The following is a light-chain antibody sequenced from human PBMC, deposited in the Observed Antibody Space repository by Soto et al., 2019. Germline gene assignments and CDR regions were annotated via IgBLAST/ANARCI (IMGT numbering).Light chain of an antibody. CDR1: SSDVATFNL. Sequence: QSALTQPRSVSGSPGQSITISCTGTSSDVATFNLVSWYQQYPGKAPKLMIYEGSKRPSGVSNRFSGSRSGNTASLTISGLQAEDEADYYCCSYAGRSTFEVFGGGTKLTVL. V-gene: IGLV2-23*03. CDR2: EGS. CDR3: CSYAGRSTFEV. J-gene: IGLJ3*02.